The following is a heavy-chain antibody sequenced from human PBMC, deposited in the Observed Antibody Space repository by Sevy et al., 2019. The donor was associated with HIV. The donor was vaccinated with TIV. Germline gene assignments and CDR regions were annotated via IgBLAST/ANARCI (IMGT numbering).Heavy chain of an antibody. V-gene: IGHV3-13*01. Sequence: GGSLRLSCAASGFTFSNYDMHWVRQAAGKGLEWVSGIGTAGDTYYSDSVKGRFTISRENAKNSLYFQMNGLRSGDTALYYCARAMVRGHMTGAFDVWGRGTMVTVS. D-gene: IGHD3-10*01. CDR1: GFTFSNYD. J-gene: IGHJ3*01. CDR2: IGTAGDT. CDR3: ARAMVRGHMTGAFDV.